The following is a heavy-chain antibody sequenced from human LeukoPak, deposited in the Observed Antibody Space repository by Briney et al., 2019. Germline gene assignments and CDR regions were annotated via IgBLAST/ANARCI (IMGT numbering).Heavy chain of an antibody. J-gene: IGHJ4*02. CDR2: IYYSGST. D-gene: IGHD5-18*01. Sequence: SETLSLTCAVYGGSFSGYYWSWIRQPPGKGLEGFGYIYYSGSTNYNPSLKSRVTISVDTSKNQFSLKLSSVTAADTAVYYCARGPTAMVTPFDYWGQGTLVTVSS. CDR3: ARGPTAMVTPFDY. V-gene: IGHV4-59*01. CDR1: GGSFSGYY.